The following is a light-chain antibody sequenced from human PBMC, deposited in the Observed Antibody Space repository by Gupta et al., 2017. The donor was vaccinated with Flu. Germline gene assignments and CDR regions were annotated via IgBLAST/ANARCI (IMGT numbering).Light chain of an antibody. Sequence: TARITSSGNNVRNTTKCWHQQTPGPAHVLVFYDDNDRPSGIAERFSGSTSTTPAPLTIGSVSAEDEAYYCGALSDSLRAHMVFGAGTKLTVL. V-gene: IGLV3-21*01. CDR2: DDN. J-gene: IGLJ2*01. CDR1: NVRNTT. CDR3: ALSDSLRAHMV.